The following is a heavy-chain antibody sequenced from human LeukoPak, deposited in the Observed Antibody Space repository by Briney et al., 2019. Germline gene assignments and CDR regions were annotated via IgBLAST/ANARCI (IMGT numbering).Heavy chain of an antibody. D-gene: IGHD3-3*01. CDR2: ISSSGSTI. CDR1: GFTFSSYG. J-gene: IGHJ4*02. CDR3: ARARVDY. Sequence: HPGRSLRLSCAASGFTFSSYGMHWVRQAPGKGLEWLSFISSSGSTIYYADSVKGRFTISRDNAKNSLYLQMNSLRAEDTAVYYCARARVDYWGQRTLVTVSS. V-gene: IGHV3-48*04.